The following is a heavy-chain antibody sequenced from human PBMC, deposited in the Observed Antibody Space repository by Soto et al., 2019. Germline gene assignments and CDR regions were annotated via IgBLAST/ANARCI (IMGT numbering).Heavy chain of an antibody. V-gene: IGHV4-39*01. CDR1: GGSISSSGFY. J-gene: IGHJ3*02. D-gene: IGHD3-3*01. Sequence: QLQLQESGPGLVKPSETLSLTCIVSGGSISSSGFYWGWIRQPPGKGLEWIGSIYDSGTTYYNPSLKSRVTISVDTSKNQFSLRLTSVIAADTAVYYCARPRGLRFSVADVFDIWGQGAMVTVSS. CDR3: ARPRGLRFSVADVFDI. CDR2: IYDSGTT.